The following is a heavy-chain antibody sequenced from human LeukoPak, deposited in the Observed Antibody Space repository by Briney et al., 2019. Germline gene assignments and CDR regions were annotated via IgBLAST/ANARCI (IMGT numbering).Heavy chain of an antibody. D-gene: IGHD1-26*01. V-gene: IGHV3-74*01. Sequence: PRGSLRVSCAASGFTFSNYWMHWVRPAPGKGLVWVSRINSDGSSTSYADSVKGRFTISRDNAKNTLYLQMNSLRAEDTAVYYCARVSSGSYFGYYYYYMDVWGKGTTVTVSS. J-gene: IGHJ6*03. CDR3: ARVSSGSYFGYYYYYMDV. CDR1: GFTFSNYW. CDR2: INSDGSST.